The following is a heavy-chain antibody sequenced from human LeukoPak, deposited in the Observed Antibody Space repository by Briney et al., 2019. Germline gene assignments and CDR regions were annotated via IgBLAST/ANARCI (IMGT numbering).Heavy chain of an antibody. Sequence: GGSLRLSCAASGFTFSSYSMNWVRQAPGKGLEWVSYISSSSSTIYYADSVKGRFTISRDNAKNSLYLQMNSLRAEDTAVYYCARDTSGGLRLGELSFDYWGQGTLVTVPS. V-gene: IGHV3-48*01. D-gene: IGHD3-16*02. CDR2: ISSSSSTI. CDR3: ARDTSGGLRLGELSFDY. CDR1: GFTFSSYS. J-gene: IGHJ4*02.